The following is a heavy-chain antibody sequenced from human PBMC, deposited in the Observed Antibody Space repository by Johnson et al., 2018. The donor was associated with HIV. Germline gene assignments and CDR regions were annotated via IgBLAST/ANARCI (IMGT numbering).Heavy chain of an antibody. CDR3: ARRGGPGGRGAFDI. CDR2: ISGSGGST. V-gene: IGHV3-23*04. D-gene: IGHD3-16*01. Sequence: EVQLVESGGGLVQPGGSLRLSCAASGFTFSSYAMSWVRQAPGKGLEWVSAISGSGGSTYYADSVKGRFTISRDNSKNSLYLQMNSLRAGATAVYYCARRGGPGGRGAFDIWGQGTMVTVSS. J-gene: IGHJ3*02. CDR1: GFTFSSYA.